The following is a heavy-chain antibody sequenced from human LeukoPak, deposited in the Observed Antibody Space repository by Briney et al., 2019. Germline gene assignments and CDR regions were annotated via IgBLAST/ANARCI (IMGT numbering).Heavy chain of an antibody. CDR1: GFTLSSYW. J-gene: IGHJ4*02. CDR2: INGDGSST. V-gene: IGHV3-74*01. CDR3: ARGSTSGWPDYFDY. Sequence: GGSLRLSCAASGFTLSSYWMHWVRHAPGKGLVWVSRINGDGSSTPYANSVKGRFTISRDNAKNTLYLQMHSLRADDTAVYYCARGSTSGWPDYFDYWGQGCVVTVSS. D-gene: IGHD6-19*01.